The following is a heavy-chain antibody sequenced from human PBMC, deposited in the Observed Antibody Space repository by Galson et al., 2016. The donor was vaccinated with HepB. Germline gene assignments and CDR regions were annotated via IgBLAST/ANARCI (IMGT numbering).Heavy chain of an antibody. CDR1: GFTFSNYA. D-gene: IGHD5-12*01. CDR2: ISDDGNNK. Sequence: SLRLSCAASGFTFSNYAMHWVRQAPGKGLEWVAVISDDGNNKYYTESVRGRFTISRENSKKTLYLQMDRLRAEDTAVYYCARGGYDRRRYQRRWYNNGMYVWCQGTTVTVSS. J-gene: IGHJ6*02. V-gene: IGHV3-30-3*01. CDR3: ARGGYDRRRYQRRWYNNGMYV.